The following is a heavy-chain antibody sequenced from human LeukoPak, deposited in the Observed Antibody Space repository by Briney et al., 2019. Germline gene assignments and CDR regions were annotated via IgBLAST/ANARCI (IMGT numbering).Heavy chain of an antibody. D-gene: IGHD3-22*01. J-gene: IGHJ4*02. CDR3: ARHVELGTYYYDSSGYYIFDY. CDR2: T. Sequence: TTYNPSLKSRVTISVDTSKNQFSLKLSSVTAADTAVYYCARHVELGTYYYDSSGYYIFDYWGQGTLVTVSS. V-gene: IGHV4-59*08.